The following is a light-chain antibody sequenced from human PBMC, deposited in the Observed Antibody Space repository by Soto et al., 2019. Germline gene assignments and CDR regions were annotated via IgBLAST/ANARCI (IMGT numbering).Light chain of an antibody. J-gene: IGLJ2*01. Sequence: QSVLTQPPSVSEAPRQRVTISCSGSSSNIGNNAVNWYHQLPGKAPKLLIYYDDLLPSGVSDRFSGSKSGTSASLAISGLQSEDEADYYCAAWDDSLTGLVFGGGTKLTVL. CDR3: AAWDDSLTGLV. V-gene: IGLV1-36*01. CDR1: SSNIGNNA. CDR2: YDD.